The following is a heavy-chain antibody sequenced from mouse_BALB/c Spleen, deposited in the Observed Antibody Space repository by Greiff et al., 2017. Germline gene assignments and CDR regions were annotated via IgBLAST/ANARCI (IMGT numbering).Heavy chain of an antibody. D-gene: IGHD2-4*01. CDR3: DYEDLAY. CDR1: GYTFTSYV. CDR2: INPYNDGT. J-gene: IGHJ3*01. Sequence: EVQLEQSGPELVKPGASVKMSCKASGYTFTSYVMHWVKQKPGQGLEWIGYINPYNDGTKYNEKFKGKATLTADTSSSTAYMQLSSVTSEDSAVFWDDYEDLAYWGQGTLVTVSA. V-gene: IGHV1-14*01.